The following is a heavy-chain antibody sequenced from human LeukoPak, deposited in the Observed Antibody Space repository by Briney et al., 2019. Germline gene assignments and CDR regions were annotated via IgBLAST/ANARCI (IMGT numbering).Heavy chain of an antibody. V-gene: IGHV3-21*01. Sequence: GGSLRLSCVASGFTFSSYNMNWVRQAPGKGLEWVSSISSSSSYIYYADSVKGRFTISRDNAKNSLYLQMNSLRAEDTAVYYCATQTWIQLWSLGYWGQGTLVTVSS. CDR3: ATQTWIQLWSLGY. D-gene: IGHD5-18*01. J-gene: IGHJ4*02. CDR1: GFTFSSYN. CDR2: ISSSSSYI.